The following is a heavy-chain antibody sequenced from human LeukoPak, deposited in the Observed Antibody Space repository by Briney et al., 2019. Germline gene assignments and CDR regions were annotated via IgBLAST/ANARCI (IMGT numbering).Heavy chain of an antibody. Sequence: GGSLRLSCAASGFTFSSYSMNWVRQAPGKGLEWISHITISTSTTYYADSVKGRFTISRDNAKNSLYLQMNSLRVEDTAVYYCTRDGYGYSYGYWGQGTLVTVSS. CDR1: GFTFSSYS. CDR3: TRDGYGYSYGY. D-gene: IGHD5-24*01. CDR2: ITISTSTT. J-gene: IGHJ4*02. V-gene: IGHV3-48*01.